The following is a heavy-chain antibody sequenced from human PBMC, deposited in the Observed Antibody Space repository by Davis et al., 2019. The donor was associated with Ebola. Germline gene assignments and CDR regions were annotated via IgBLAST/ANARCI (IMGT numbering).Heavy chain of an antibody. J-gene: IGHJ6*02. V-gene: IGHV1-69*13. D-gene: IGHD4-11*01. CDR2: IIPIFGTA. Sequence: AASVKVSCKASGGTFSSNAISWVRQAPGQGLEWMGGIIPIFGTANYAQKFQGRVTLTADESTSTAYMELNSLRSEDSAVFYCARELLDYSKNKLYYYYGMDVWGQGTTVTVSS. CDR3: ARELLDYSKNKLYYYYGMDV. CDR1: GGTFSSNA.